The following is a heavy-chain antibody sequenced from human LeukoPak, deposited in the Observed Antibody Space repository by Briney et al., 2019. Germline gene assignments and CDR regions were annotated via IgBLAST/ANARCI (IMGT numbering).Heavy chain of an antibody. CDR1: DGSIRTYY. D-gene: IGHD3-22*01. CDR2: IYYRGDI. J-gene: IGHJ4*02. CDR3: ARHYSDSSAYFKY. V-gene: IGHV4-59*01. Sequence: SETLSLTCSVSDGSIRTYYWSWIRQSPGQGLEWIGNIYYRGDINYNPSLKSRVIISIDTSKSQFSLKLSSVTAADTAVYYCARHYSDSSAYFKYWGQGTLVTVSS.